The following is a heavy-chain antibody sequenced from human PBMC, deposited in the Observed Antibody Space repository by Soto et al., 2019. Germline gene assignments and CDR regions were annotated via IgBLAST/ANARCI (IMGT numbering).Heavy chain of an antibody. CDR1: GYTFTGYY. V-gene: IGHV1-2*04. D-gene: IGHD3-16*01. Sequence: QVPLVQSGAEVKKPGASAKVSCKASGYTFTGYYMHWVRQAPGQGLEWMGWINPNSGGTNYAQKFQGWVTMTRDTSISTAYMELSRLRSDDTAVYYCARAWVYYYYGMDVWGQGTTVTVSS. J-gene: IGHJ6*02. CDR3: ARAWVYYYYGMDV. CDR2: INPNSGGT.